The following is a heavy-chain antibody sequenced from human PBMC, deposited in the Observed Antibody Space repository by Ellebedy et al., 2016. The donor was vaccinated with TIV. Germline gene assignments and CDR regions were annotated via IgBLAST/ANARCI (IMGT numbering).Heavy chain of an antibody. D-gene: IGHD1-26*01. V-gene: IGHV3-23*01. CDR1: EFTFSNYG. J-gene: IGHJ4*01. Sequence: PGGSLRLSCAASEFTFSNYGMAWVRQAPGKGLEWVSGITVRGDGTSYSDFVKGRFTISRDNSKNMLFLQLNSLIPEDTAVYYCAAIVGPTKPWPGCWGHGTLVTVSS. CDR2: ITVRGDGT. CDR3: AAIVGPTKPWPGC.